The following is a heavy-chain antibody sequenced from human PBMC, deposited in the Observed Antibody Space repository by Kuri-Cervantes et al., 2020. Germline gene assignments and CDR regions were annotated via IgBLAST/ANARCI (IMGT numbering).Heavy chain of an antibody. CDR2: ISSSSSYI. CDR3: ARGGRGEDYFDY. J-gene: IGHJ4*02. D-gene: IGHD3-10*01. CDR1: GFTFSSYA. V-gene: IGHV3-21*04. Sequence: GESLKISCAASGFTFSSYAMHWVRQAPGKGLEWVSSISSSSSYIYYADSVKGRFTISRDNAKNSLYLQMNSLRAEDTAVYYCARGGRGEDYFDYWGQGTLVTVSS.